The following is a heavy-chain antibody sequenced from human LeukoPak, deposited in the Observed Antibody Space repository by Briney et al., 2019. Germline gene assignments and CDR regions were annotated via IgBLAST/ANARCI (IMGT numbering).Heavy chain of an antibody. CDR1: GDSVSSNSAT. Sequence: SQTLSLTCAISGDSVSSNSATWSWIRQFPSRGLEWLGRTYYRSKWHNDYGLSMISRLTITADTSKNQFSLQLNSVTPEDTAVYYCARVTSNSNWFDPWGQGTLVTVSS. CDR2: TYYRSKWHN. V-gene: IGHV6-1*01. CDR3: ARVTSNSNWFDP. D-gene: IGHD4-23*01. J-gene: IGHJ5*02.